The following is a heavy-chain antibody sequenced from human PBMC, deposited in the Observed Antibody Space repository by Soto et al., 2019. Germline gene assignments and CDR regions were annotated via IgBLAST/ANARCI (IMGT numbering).Heavy chain of an antibody. V-gene: IGHV4-30-4*01. CDR2: IYYSGST. CDR3: ARASGYCSGGSCYLDAFDI. D-gene: IGHD2-15*01. J-gene: IGHJ3*02. Sequence: QVQLQESGPGLVKPSQTLSLTCTVSGGSISSGDYYWSWIRQPPGKGLEWSGYIYYSGSTYYNPSLKSRVTISVDTSKNQFSLKLSSVTAADTAVYYCARASGYCSGGSCYLDAFDIWGQGTMVTVSS. CDR1: GGSISSGDYY.